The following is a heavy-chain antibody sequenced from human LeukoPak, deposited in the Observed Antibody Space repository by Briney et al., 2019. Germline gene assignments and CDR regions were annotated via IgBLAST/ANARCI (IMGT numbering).Heavy chain of an antibody. CDR2: INHSGST. CDR1: GGSFSGYY. V-gene: IGHV4-34*01. D-gene: IGHD3-10*01. Sequence: SETLSLTCAVYGGSFSGYYWSWIRQPPGKGLEWIGEINHSGSTNYNPSLKSRVTISVDTSKNQFSLKLSSVTAADTAVYYCARAYGPGSYYDYWGQGTLVTVSS. J-gene: IGHJ4*02. CDR3: ARAYGPGSYYDY.